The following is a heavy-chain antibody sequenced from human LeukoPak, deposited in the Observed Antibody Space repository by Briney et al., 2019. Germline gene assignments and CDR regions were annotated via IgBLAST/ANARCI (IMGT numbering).Heavy chain of an antibody. CDR3: AKDRIDYGPADDAFDI. CDR2: ISGSGGST. J-gene: IGHJ3*02. CDR1: GFTFSNYA. V-gene: IGHV3-23*01. D-gene: IGHD4-17*01. Sequence: GGSLRLSCIVSGFTFSNYAMYWVRQAPGKGLEWVSSISGSGGSTYYADPVKGRFTISRDNSKNTLFLQMDSLGDDDTAVYYCAKDRIDYGPADDAFDIWGQGTLVTVSS.